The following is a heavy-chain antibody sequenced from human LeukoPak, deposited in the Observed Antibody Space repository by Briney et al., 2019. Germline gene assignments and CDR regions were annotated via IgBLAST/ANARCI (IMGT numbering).Heavy chain of an antibody. Sequence: SETLSLTCTVSGASIRSGDYYWSWIRQPPGKGLEWIGYIYDSGSTYYNLSLKSRITISVDTSENRFSLKLSSVTATDTAVYYCARDCSGGSCYGAFDIWGQGTMVTVSS. CDR1: GASIRSGDYY. CDR3: ARDCSGGSCYGAFDI. CDR2: IYDSGST. V-gene: IGHV4-30-4*01. J-gene: IGHJ3*02. D-gene: IGHD2-15*01.